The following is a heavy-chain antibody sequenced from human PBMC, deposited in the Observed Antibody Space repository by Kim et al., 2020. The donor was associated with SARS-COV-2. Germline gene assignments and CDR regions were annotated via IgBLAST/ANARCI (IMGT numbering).Heavy chain of an antibody. Sequence: ASVKVSCKASGYTFTGYYMHWVRQAPGQGLEWMGRINPNSGGTNYAQKFQGRVTMTRDTSISTAYMELSRLRSDDTAVYYCARVVRGYCSSTSCRPLYYYYGMDVWGQGTTVTVSS. CDR2: INPNSGGT. V-gene: IGHV1-2*06. J-gene: IGHJ6*02. CDR3: ARVVRGYCSSTSCRPLYYYYGMDV. D-gene: IGHD2-2*01. CDR1: GYTFTGYY.